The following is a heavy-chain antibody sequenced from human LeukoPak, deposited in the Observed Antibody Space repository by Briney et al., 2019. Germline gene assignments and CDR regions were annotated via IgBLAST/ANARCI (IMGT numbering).Heavy chain of an antibody. CDR2: MNPNSGST. D-gene: IGHD5-18*01. CDR3: ARGRGYSYGYADY. V-gene: IGHV1-8*01. J-gene: IGHJ4*02. Sequence: ASVKVSCKASGYTFTSYDINWVRQATGQGLEWMGWMNPNSGSTGYAEKFQGRVTMTRNISIRTAYMELSTLRSDDTAAYYCARGRGYSYGYADYWGQGTLVTVSS. CDR1: GYTFTSYD.